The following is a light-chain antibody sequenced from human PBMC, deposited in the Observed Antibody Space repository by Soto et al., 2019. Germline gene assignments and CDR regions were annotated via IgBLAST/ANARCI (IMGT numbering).Light chain of an antibody. J-gene: IGKJ4*01. V-gene: IGKV4-1*01. CDR1: QILLYSSNNKNY. Sequence: DIVMTQSPDSLAVSLGERATINCKSSQILLYSSNNKNYLTWYQQKPGQPPKLLIYWASTRESGVPDRFSGSGSGTDFTLTISSLQPEDVATYYCQKYNSAPLTFGGGTKVDI. CDR3: QKYNSAPLT. CDR2: WAS.